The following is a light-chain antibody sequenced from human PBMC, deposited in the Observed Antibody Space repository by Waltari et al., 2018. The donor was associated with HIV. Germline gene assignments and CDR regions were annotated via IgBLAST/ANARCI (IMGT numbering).Light chain of an antibody. CDR1: QDIGSD. J-gene: IGKJ2*01. CDR2: AAS. CDR3: LQHNSHPPT. V-gene: IGKV1-17*01. Sequence: DIQMPQSPSSLPASEGNKATITCRASQDIGSDLGWFQQTPGKAPKRLIYAASTLQSGVPSRFRGSGSGTEFTLTISSLQPEDFATYYCLQHNSHPPTFGQGTKLEIK.